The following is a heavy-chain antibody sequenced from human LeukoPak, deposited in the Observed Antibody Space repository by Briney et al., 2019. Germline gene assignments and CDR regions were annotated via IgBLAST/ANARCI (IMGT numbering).Heavy chain of an antibody. CDR2: IYYSGST. J-gene: IGHJ6*03. V-gene: IGHV4-39*07. CDR3: ARAQEMATPRGHYYYYMDV. CDR1: GGSISSSSYY. Sequence: MASETLSLTCTVSGGSISSSSYYWGWIRQPPGKGLEWIGSIYYSGSTYYNPSLKSRVTISVDTSKNQFSLKLSSVTAADTAVYYCARAQEMATPRGHYYYYMDVWGKGTTVTVSS. D-gene: IGHD5-24*01.